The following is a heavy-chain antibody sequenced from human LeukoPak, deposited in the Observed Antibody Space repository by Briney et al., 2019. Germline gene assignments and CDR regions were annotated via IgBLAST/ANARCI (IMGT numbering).Heavy chain of an antibody. V-gene: IGHV3-48*03. Sequence: GGSLRLSCAASGCTISSYEMRWVRQAPGKGLEWVAYISGSGSSIDYADSVKRRSIISRNNAQNSLLLHMDSLRAEDAALYYCPRQFFSYVPPEPSDISGEGTTCTV. CDR3: PRQFFSYVPPEPSDI. CDR2: ISGSGSSI. J-gene: IGHJ3*02. D-gene: IGHD5-18*01. CDR1: GCTISSYE.